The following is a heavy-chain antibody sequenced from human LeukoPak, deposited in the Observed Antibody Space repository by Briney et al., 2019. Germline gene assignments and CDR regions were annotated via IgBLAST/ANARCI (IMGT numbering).Heavy chain of an antibody. D-gene: IGHD2-2*01. Sequence: GGSLRLSCTASGFTFSSYAMTWVRQAPGKGLEWVAVIWYDGSNEYYADSVKGRFTISRDNSKNTLYLQMNSLRAEDTAVYYCARGGRYCSSSSCHLGDYWGQGTLVTVSS. CDR3: ARGGRYCSSSSCHLGDY. J-gene: IGHJ4*02. CDR1: GFTFSSYA. CDR2: IWYDGSNE. V-gene: IGHV3-33*08.